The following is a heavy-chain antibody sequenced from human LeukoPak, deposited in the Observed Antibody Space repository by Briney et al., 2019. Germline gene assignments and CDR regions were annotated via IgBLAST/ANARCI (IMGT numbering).Heavy chain of an antibody. CDR1: GYTFSTYS. J-gene: IGHJ4*02. CDR2: INPSGGST. V-gene: IGHV1-46*01. Sequence: GASVKVSCKASGYTFSTYSIHWVRQAPGQGLEWMGIINPSGGSTTYAQKFQGRVTMTGDMSTSTVYTELSSLRSEDTAVYYCAREGLYWGQGTLVTVSS. CDR3: AREGLY.